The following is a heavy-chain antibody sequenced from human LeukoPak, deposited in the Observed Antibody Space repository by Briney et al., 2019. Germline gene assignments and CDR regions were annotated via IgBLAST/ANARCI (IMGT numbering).Heavy chain of an antibody. CDR3: ARQTSMGRSGGY. CDR1: GYSFASYW. V-gene: IGHV5-51*01. D-gene: IGHD3-10*01. Sequence: PGESLKISCKGSGYSFASYWIGWVRQMPGKGLEWMGIIDPDDSETRYSPSFEGQVTISADKSISTAYLQWSSLKASDTAMYYCARQTSMGRSGGYWGQGTLVTVSS. J-gene: IGHJ4*02. CDR2: IDPDDSET.